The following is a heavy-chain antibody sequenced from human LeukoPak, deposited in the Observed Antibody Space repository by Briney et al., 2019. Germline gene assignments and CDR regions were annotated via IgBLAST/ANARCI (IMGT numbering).Heavy chain of an antibody. D-gene: IGHD3-10*01. CDR3: ARAGEILLWFGEFLAPYNWFDP. Sequence: ASVKVSCKASGYTFTSYYMHWVRQAPGQGLEWMGIINPSGGSTSYAQKFQGRVTMTRDTSTSTVYMELSSLRSEDTAVSYCARAGEILLWFGEFLAPYNWFDPWGQGTLVTVSS. CDR1: GYTFTSYY. V-gene: IGHV1-46*01. J-gene: IGHJ5*02. CDR2: INPSGGST.